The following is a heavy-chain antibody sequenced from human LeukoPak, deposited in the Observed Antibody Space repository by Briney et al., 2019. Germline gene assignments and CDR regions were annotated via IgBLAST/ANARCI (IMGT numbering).Heavy chain of an antibody. D-gene: IGHD6-13*01. CDR3: ARGWSVYTSSWYPGAFDY. CDR1: GGSISSGDYY. J-gene: IGHJ4*02. Sequence: SETLSLTCTVSGGSISSGDYYWSWIRQPPGKGLEWIGYIYYSGTTYYNPSLKSRVTISVDTSKNQFSLKLSSVTAADTAVCYCARGWSVYTSSWYPGAFDYWGQGTLVTVSS. V-gene: IGHV4-30-4*01. CDR2: IYYSGTT.